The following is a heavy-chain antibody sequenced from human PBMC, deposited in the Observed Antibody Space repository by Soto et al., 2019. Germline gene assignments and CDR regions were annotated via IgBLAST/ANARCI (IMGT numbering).Heavy chain of an antibody. J-gene: IGHJ4*02. Sequence: QVQLVQSGAEVKKPGSSVKVSCKASGGTFSSYAISWVRQAPGQGLEWMGGIIPIFGTANYAQKFQGRVTITADESTSTAYMELSSLRSEDMAVYYCASSETYYDILTGYYVGVYFDYWGQGTLVTVSS. CDR1: GGTFSSYA. V-gene: IGHV1-69*01. D-gene: IGHD3-9*01. CDR3: ASSETYYDILTGYYVGVYFDY. CDR2: IIPIFGTA.